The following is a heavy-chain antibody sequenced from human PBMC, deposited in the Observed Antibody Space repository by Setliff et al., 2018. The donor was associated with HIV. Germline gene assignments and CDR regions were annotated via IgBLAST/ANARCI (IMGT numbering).Heavy chain of an antibody. CDR1: GGSFSGYY. J-gene: IGHJ6*03. CDR3: ARAQPYYYYYMDV. D-gene: IGHD6-13*01. Sequence: SETLSLTCTVYGGSFSGYYWSWIRQPPGKGLEWIGEINHSGSTNYKPSLKSRVTMSVDTSKNQFSLKLSSVTAADTAVYYCARAQPYYYYYMDVWGKGTTVTSP. CDR2: INHSGST. V-gene: IGHV4-34*01.